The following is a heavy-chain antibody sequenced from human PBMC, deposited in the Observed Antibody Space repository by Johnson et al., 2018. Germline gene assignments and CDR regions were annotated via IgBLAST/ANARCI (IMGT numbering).Heavy chain of an antibody. Sequence: QVQLVESGGGVVQPGRSLRLSCAASGFTFSVYVMYWVRQAPGKGLEWVAGISYAGGNTYYADSVKGRFTISRDNSKNTLFLQMNNLRPGDTAVYHCAKPRFQEQVVDCWGQGSQVTVSS. V-gene: IGHV3-30*18. J-gene: IGHJ4*02. CDR1: GFTFSVYV. CDR2: ISYAGGNT. CDR3: AKPRFQEQVVDC. D-gene: IGHD6-13*01.